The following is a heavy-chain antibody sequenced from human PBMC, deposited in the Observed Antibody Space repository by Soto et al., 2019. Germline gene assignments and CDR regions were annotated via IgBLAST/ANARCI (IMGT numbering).Heavy chain of an antibody. D-gene: IGHD3-9*01. Sequence: GGSLRLSCAASGFTFSGYWMTWVRQAPGKGLEWVADIKKDGTEKYYVDSVKGRFTISRDNAKKSVYLQMNGLTVEDTAVYRCARGPSYSDYSNDWFFDSWGQGALVTVSS. J-gene: IGHJ4*02. CDR1: GFTFSGYW. CDR3: ARGPSYSDYSNDWFFDS. V-gene: IGHV3-7*03. CDR2: IKKDGTEK.